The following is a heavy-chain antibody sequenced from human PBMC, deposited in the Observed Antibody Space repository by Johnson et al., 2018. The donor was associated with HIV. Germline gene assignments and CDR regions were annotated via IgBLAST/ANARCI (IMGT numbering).Heavy chain of an antibody. V-gene: IGHV3-20*04. CDR2: INWNGGST. D-gene: IGHD3-3*01. CDR1: GFTFEDYG. J-gene: IGHJ3*01. Sequence: VQLVESGGGVVRPGGSLRLSCAASGFTFEDYGMSWVREAPGKGLEWVSGINWNGGSTGYVDSVKGRFTISRDNAKNSLYLQMNSLRPEDTAVYYCAKEDSWRRAFDLWGQGTMVTVSS. CDR3: AKEDSWRRAFDL.